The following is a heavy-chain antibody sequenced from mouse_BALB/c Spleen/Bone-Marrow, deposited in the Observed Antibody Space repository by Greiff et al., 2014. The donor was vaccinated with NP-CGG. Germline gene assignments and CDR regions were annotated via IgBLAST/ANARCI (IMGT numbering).Heavy chain of an antibody. D-gene: IGHD4-1*01. CDR3: ARNCPFAY. CDR1: GLNIKDSY. CDR2: IDPAKGNT. V-gene: IGHV14-3*02. Sequence: VQLQQSGAELVKPGDSVKLSCTATGLNIKDSYLHWVKQRPEQGLDWIGRIDPAKGNTNYDPKFQGKATITADTSSNTAYLQLSSLTSEDTAVYFCARNCPFAYWGQGTLVTVSA. J-gene: IGHJ3*01.